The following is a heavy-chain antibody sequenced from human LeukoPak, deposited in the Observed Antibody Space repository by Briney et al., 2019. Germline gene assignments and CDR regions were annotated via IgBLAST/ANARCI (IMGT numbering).Heavy chain of an antibody. CDR3: ASHVATPGTAAFDI. CDR1: GGSISSSNW. Sequence: SGTLSLTCAVSGGSISSSNWWSWVRQPPGKGLEWIGEIYHSGSTNYNPSLASRATMTVDKSNNQFSLNLSSVTAADTAIYYCASHVATPGTAAFDIWGQGAMVTVSS. J-gene: IGHJ3*02. V-gene: IGHV4-4*02. CDR2: IYHSGST. D-gene: IGHD6-13*01.